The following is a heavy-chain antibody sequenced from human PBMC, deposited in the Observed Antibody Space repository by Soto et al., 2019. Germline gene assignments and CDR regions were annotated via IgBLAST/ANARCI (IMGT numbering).Heavy chain of an antibody. CDR3: ARLVDIVGMDV. CDR2: IYYSGST. V-gene: IGHV4-59*01. CDR1: GGSISSYY. J-gene: IGHJ6*02. Sequence: SETLSLTCTVSGGSISSYYWSWIRQPPGKGLEWIGYIYYSGSTNYNPSLKSRVTISVDTSKNQFSLKLSSVTAADTAVYYCARLVDIVGMDVWGQGTTVTVS. D-gene: IGHD5-12*01.